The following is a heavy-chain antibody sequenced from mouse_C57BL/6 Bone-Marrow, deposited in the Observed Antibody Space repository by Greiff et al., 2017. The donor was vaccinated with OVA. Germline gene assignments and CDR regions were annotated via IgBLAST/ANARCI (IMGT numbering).Heavy chain of an antibody. CDR3: AREILYYDYDYAMDY. D-gene: IGHD2-4*01. Sequence: DVKLVESGPGLVKPSQSLSLTCSVTGYSITSGYYWNWIRQFPGNKLEWMGYISYDGSNNYNPSLKNRISITRDTSKNQFFLKLNSVTTEDTATYYCAREILYYDYDYAMDYWGQGTSVTVSS. J-gene: IGHJ4*01. V-gene: IGHV3-6*01. CDR2: ISYDGSN. CDR1: GYSITSGYY.